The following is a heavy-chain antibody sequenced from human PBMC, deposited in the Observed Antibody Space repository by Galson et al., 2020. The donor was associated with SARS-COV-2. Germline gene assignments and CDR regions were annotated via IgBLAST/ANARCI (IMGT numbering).Heavy chain of an antibody. CDR2: ISPNSGNT. CDR3: ARDWSTSRRGACDI. J-gene: IGHJ3*02. D-gene: IGHD3-3*01. V-gene: IGHV1-18*01. CDR1: GYTFNTYG. Sequence: ASVKVSCKSSGYTFNTYGISWVRQAPGQGPEWMGWISPNSGNTYYAQKFQGRVTLTRDKFTSTVYMELRGLTSDDTAVYYCARDWSTSRRGACDIWGQGTQVAVSS.